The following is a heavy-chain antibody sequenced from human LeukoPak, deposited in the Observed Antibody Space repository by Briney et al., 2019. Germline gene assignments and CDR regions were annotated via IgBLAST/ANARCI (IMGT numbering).Heavy chain of an antibody. CDR1: GFTFSSYG. D-gene: IGHD1-26*01. V-gene: IGHV3-30*18. Sequence: GGSLRLSCAASGFTFSSYGMHWVRQAPGKGLEWVAVISYDGSNKYYADSVKGRFTISRDNSKNTLYLQINSLRAEDTAVYYCAKERPLRGSYFDYWGQGTLVTVSS. CDR2: ISYDGSNK. J-gene: IGHJ4*02. CDR3: AKERPLRGSYFDY.